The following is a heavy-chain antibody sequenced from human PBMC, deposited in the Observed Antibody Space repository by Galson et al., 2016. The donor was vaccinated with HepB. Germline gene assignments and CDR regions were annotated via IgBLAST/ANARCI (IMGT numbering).Heavy chain of an antibody. D-gene: IGHD6-6*01. V-gene: IGHV2-70*01. CDR3: ARTDFFSSSDYNWFDP. CDR2: IDWDDNK. J-gene: IGHJ5*02. CDR1: GFSLNTTGMC. Sequence: PALVKPTQTLTLTCTFSGFSLNTTGMCVAWIRQPPGKALEWLALIDWDDNKYYNTSLQTRLTISKDTSKNQVVLTMTNMDPVDTATYYCARTDFFSSSDYNWFDPWGPGTLVTVSS.